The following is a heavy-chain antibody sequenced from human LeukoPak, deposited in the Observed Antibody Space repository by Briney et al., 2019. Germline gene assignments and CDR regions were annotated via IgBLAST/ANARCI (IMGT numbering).Heavy chain of an antibody. V-gene: IGHV3-7*05. J-gene: IGHJ4*02. CDR2: IKQDGNEK. CDR3: ARVTPNFDY. Sequence: PGGSLRLSCAASGFTFSTYWMSWVRQAPGKGLEWVANIKQDGNEKYYMDSVKGRFTISRDNAKNSLYLQMNSLRAEDTAVYYCARVTPNFDYWGQGTLVTVSS. CDR1: GFTFSTYW.